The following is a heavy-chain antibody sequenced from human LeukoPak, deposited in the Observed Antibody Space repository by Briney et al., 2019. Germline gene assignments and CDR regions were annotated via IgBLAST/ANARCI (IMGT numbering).Heavy chain of an antibody. Sequence: PGGSLRLSCAASGFTFSDYAMHWVRQAPGKGLEWVAVISKDGSDKYYPGSVRGRFTISRDNSKNTIYLQMDSLRAEDTAIYYCVRDHDWAFDYWGQGILVTVSS. CDR1: GFTFSDYA. CDR2: ISKDGSDK. J-gene: IGHJ4*02. D-gene: IGHD2-21*01. CDR3: VRDHDWAFDY. V-gene: IGHV3-30-3*01.